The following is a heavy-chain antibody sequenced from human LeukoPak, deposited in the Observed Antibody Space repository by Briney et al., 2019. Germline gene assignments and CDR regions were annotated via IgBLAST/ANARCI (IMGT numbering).Heavy chain of an antibody. Sequence: SETLSLTCAVYGGSFSGYYWSWIRQPPGKGLEWIGEINHSGSTNYNPSLKSRVTISVDTSKNQFSLKLSSGTAADTAVYYCAKGKNLYCSGGSCYFHYWGQGTLVTVSS. J-gene: IGHJ4*02. D-gene: IGHD2-15*01. V-gene: IGHV4-34*01. CDR2: INHSGST. CDR1: GGSFSGYY. CDR3: AKGKNLYCSGGSCYFHY.